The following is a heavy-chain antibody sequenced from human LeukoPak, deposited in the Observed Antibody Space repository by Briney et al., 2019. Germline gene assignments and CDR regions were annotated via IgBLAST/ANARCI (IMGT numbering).Heavy chain of an antibody. V-gene: IGHV3-69-1*01. D-gene: IGHD3-3*01. CDR2: INDDTP. CDR1: GFFFNTYS. CDR3: ASSRSSQAYYDFWSGYLNNYYYYMDV. Sequence: GGSLRLSCTNSGFFFNTYSMSWGRQAPGEGPEGGSPINDDTPYYPDSVKGRFTISRDNAKNSLYLQMNSLRAEDTAVYYCASSRSSQAYYDFWSGYLNNYYYYMDVWGKGTTVTVSS. J-gene: IGHJ6*03.